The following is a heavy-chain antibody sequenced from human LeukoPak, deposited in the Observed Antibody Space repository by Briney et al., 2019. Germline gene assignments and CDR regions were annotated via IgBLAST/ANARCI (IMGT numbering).Heavy chain of an antibody. CDR2: INHSGST. CDR3: ARVDFWSGYTTD. D-gene: IGHD3-3*01. J-gene: IGHJ4*02. Sequence: SETLSLTCAVYGGSFSGYYWSSIRQPPGKGLEWLGEINHSGSTNYNPSLKSRVTILVDTSKNLFSLKLSSVTPADTVVYYCARVDFWSGYTTDWGQGTLVTVSS. V-gene: IGHV4-34*01. CDR1: GGSFSGYY.